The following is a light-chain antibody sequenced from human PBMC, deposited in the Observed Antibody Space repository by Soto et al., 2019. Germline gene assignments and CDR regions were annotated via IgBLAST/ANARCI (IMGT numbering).Light chain of an antibody. CDR3: QQYNSYSYT. J-gene: IGKJ2*01. CDR2: DAS. V-gene: IGKV1-5*01. Sequence: DLQMTQSPSTLSASVGDRVTITFRASQSISSWLAWYQQKPGKAPKLLIYDASSLESGVPSRFSGSGSGTEFTLTISSLQPDDFATYYCQQYNSYSYTFGQGTKLEIK. CDR1: QSISSW.